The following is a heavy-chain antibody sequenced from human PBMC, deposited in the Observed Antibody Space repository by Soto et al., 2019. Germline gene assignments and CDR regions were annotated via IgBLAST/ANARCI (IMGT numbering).Heavy chain of an antibody. CDR1: GYTFTDYY. J-gene: IGHJ6*02. CDR2: INPNSGGT. Sequence: GASVKVSCKASGYTFTDYYMHWVRQAPGQGLEWMGWINPNSGGTNYAQKFQGWVTMTRDTSISTAYMELSRLRSDDTAVFYCASFSLGIEYCGGDCSSVSRYGMDVWGQGTTVTVSS. V-gene: IGHV1-2*04. CDR3: ASFSLGIEYCGGDCSSVSRYGMDV. D-gene: IGHD2-21*02.